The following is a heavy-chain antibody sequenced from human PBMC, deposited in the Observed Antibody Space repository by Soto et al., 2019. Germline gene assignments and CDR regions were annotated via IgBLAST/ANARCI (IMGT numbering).Heavy chain of an antibody. CDR3: ASSLFTMSNSQLLIDD. D-gene: IGHD3-10*02. J-gene: IGHJ4*02. V-gene: IGHV4-31*03. CDR2: IYYSGST. CDR1: GGSISSGGYY. Sequence: SETLSLTCTVSGGSISSGGYYWSWVRQHPGKGLEWIGYIYYSGSTYYNPSLKSRVTISVDTSKNQFSLKLSSVTAADTAVYYCASSLFTMSNSQLLIDDWGQGTLVTVSS.